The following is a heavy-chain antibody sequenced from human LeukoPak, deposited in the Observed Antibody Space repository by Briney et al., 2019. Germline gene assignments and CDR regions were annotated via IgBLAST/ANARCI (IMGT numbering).Heavy chain of an antibody. V-gene: IGHV3-23*01. CDR3: AKYGDWYYDSSGYPSHYYYYMDV. Sequence: GGSLRLSCAASGFTFSSYAMSWVRQAPGKGLEWVSAISGSGGSTYYADSVKGRFTISRDNSKNTLYLQMNSLRAEDTAVYYCAKYGDWYYDSSGYPSHYYYYMDVWGKGTTVTVSS. J-gene: IGHJ6*03. D-gene: IGHD3-22*01. CDR2: ISGSGGST. CDR1: GFTFSSYA.